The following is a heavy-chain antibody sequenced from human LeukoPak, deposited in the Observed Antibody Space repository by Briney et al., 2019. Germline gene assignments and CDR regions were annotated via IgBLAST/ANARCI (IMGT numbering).Heavy chain of an antibody. V-gene: IGHV4-34*01. Sequence: SETLSLTCAVYGGSFSGYYWSWIRQPPGKGLEWIGEINHSGSTNYNPSLKRRVTISVDTPKNQFSLKLSSVTAADTAVYYCARVSDPSITAAGTPASYFDYWGQGTLVTVSS. CDR1: GGSFSGYY. CDR2: INHSGST. D-gene: IGHD6-13*01. J-gene: IGHJ4*02. CDR3: ARVSDPSITAAGTPASYFDY.